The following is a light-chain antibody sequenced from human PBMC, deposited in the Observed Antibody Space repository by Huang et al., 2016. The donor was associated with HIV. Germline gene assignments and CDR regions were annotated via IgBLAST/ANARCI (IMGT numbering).Light chain of an antibody. V-gene: IGKV3-15*01. CDR1: QSVTSN. CDR2: GAS. J-gene: IGKJ3*01. Sequence: EIVMTQSPATLSVSPGERATLSCRASQSVTSNLAWYQQKPGQAPRLLIYGASTRATGIPARVSGSGSGTEFTLTISSLQSEDFAVYYCQRYDNWPKFTFGPGTKVDIK. CDR3: QRYDNWPKFT.